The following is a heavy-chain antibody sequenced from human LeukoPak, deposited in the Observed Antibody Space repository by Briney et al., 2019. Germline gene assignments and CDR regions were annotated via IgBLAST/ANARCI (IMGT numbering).Heavy chain of an antibody. V-gene: IGHV3-33*01. J-gene: IGHJ4*02. CDR2: IWYDGSNK. D-gene: IGHD4-17*01. Sequence: GGSLRLSCAASGFTFSSYGMHWVRQAPGKGLEWVAVIWYDGSNKYYADSVKGRFTISRDNSKNTLHLQMNSLRAEDTAVYYCARGSTVTTSYFDYWGQGTLVTVSS. CDR1: GFTFSSYG. CDR3: ARGSTVTTSYFDY.